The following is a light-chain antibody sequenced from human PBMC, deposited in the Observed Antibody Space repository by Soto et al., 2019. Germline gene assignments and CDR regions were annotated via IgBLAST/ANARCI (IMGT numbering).Light chain of an antibody. CDR2: GAS. Sequence: DIVMTQSPGSLSVSPGERVTLSCRASQSVGSDLAWYQQKPGQAPRLLSYGASTRATGIPARFSGSGSGTEFTLTISSLQSEDFAVYYCQQYNNWPPLTFGGGTKVDIK. V-gene: IGKV3-15*01. CDR3: QQYNNWPPLT. J-gene: IGKJ4*01. CDR1: QSVGSD.